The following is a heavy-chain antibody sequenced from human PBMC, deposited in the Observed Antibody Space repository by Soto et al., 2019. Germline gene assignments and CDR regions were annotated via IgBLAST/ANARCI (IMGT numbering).Heavy chain of an antibody. D-gene: IGHD1-26*01. CDR3: AKDLSIVGATNDPGYYFDY. J-gene: IGHJ4*02. CDR1: GFTFSSYA. CDR2: ISGSGGST. V-gene: IGHV3-23*01. Sequence: PGGSLRLSCAASGFTFSSYAMSWVRQAPGKGLEWVSAISGSGGSTYYADSVKGRFTISRDNSKNTLYLQMNSLRAEDTAVYYCAKDLSIVGATNDPGYYFDYWGRGTLVTVSS.